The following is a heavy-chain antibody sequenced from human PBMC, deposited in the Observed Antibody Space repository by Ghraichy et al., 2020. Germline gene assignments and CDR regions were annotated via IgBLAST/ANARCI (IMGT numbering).Heavy chain of an antibody. J-gene: IGHJ4*02. CDR2: INPGGIEK. D-gene: IGHD3-22*01. V-gene: IGHV3-7*01. Sequence: GGSLRLSCAASGFSVSTSWMSWVRQVPGKGLEWVANINPGGIEKYYVDSVEGLFTMSRDNARNSLYLQMNSLRVEDTAVYYCATSPTRDSRSSFWGQVTLVTVSS. CDR1: GFSVSTSW. CDR3: ATSPTRDSRSSF.